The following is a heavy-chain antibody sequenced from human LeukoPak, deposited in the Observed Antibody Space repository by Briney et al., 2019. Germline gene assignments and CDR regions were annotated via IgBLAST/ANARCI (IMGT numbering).Heavy chain of an antibody. J-gene: IGHJ2*01. Sequence: SETLSLTCTVSGGSISSSSYYWGWIRQPPGKGLEWIGSIYYSGSTYYNPSLKSRVTISVDTSKNQFSLKLSSVTAADTAVYYCARASRPWYFDLWGRGTLVTVSS. CDR2: IYYSGST. CDR3: ARASRPWYFDL. D-gene: IGHD6-25*01. CDR1: GGSISSSSYY. V-gene: IGHV4-39*07.